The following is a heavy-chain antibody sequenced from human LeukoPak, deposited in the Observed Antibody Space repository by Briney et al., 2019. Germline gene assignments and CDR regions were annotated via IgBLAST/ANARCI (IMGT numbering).Heavy chain of an antibody. V-gene: IGHV4-61*02. CDR3: ARDFRVCSSGSCYSGPFDY. Sequence: SQTLSLACTVSGGSISSGSYYWSWIRQPAGKGLEWIGRIYTSGSTNYNPSLKSRVTISVDTSKNQFSLKLISVTAADTAVYYCARDFRVCSSGSCYSGPFDYWGQGTLVTVSS. J-gene: IGHJ4*02. CDR1: GGSISSGSYY. D-gene: IGHD2-15*01. CDR2: IYTSGST.